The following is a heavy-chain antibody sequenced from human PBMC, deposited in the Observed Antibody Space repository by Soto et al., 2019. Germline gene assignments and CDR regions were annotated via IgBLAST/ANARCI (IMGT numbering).Heavy chain of an antibody. J-gene: IGHJ5*02. CDR3: VRGGYSSSWERLDP. Sequence: LRLSCAASGSSFPNYPMHWVRQTPDKGLEWLAVISHDGVTKNSADSVKGRFSISRDNSRNRLYLDMNSLRTEDTAMYYCVRGGYSSSWERLDPWGQGTLVTVSS. V-gene: IGHV3-30-3*01. CDR1: GSSFPNYP. D-gene: IGHD4-4*01. CDR2: ISHDGVTK.